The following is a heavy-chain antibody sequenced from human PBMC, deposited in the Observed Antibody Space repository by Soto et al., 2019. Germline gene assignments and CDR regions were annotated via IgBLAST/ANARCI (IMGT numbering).Heavy chain of an antibody. CDR3: AKRSGYYFDS. Sequence: QVQLVESGGGVVQPGRSLRLSCAASGFTFSTYGMHWVRQASGKGLEWVAVISYDETNKYYADSVKGRFTISRDNSKNTLYLEMSSLRAEDTSIYYCAKRSGYYFDSWGQGTLVTVSS. V-gene: IGHV3-30*18. D-gene: IGHD3-3*01. CDR2: ISYDETNK. J-gene: IGHJ4*02. CDR1: GFTFSTYG.